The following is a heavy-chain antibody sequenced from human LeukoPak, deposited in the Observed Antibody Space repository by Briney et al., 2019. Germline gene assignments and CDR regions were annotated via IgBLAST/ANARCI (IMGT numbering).Heavy chain of an antibody. D-gene: IGHD7-27*01. V-gene: IGHV3-53*01. J-gene: IGHJ4*02. CDR1: WFNVSRNY. Sequence: PGGPLRLSCAASWFNVSRNYMSWVRQAPGKGLEWVSVIYSGGSTYYADSVKGRFIISRDNSKNTVYLQMNSLRAEDTAVYYCARDLPRGNWEYWGQGTLVSVSS. CDR2: IYSGGST. CDR3: ARDLPRGNWEY.